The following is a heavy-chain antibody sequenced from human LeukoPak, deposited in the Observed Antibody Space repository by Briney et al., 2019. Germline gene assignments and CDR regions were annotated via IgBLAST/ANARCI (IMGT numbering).Heavy chain of an antibody. CDR1: GGSISSYY. J-gene: IGHJ3*02. D-gene: IGHD3-9*01. Sequence: SETLSLTRTVSGGSISSYYWSWIRQPPGKGLEWIGYIYNSGSTNYNPSLKSRVTILVGTSKNQFSLKLSSVTAADTAVYYCARGYYDILTGYSESAFDIWGQGTKVTVSS. CDR3: ARGYYDILTGYSESAFDI. V-gene: IGHV4-59*01. CDR2: IYNSGST.